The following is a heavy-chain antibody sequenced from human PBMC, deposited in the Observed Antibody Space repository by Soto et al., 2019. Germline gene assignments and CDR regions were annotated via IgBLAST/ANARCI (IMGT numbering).Heavy chain of an antibody. CDR1: RGTFSSYA. CDR2: IIPIFGTA. J-gene: IGHJ6*02. D-gene: IGHD1-20*01. CDR3: ARSITGTVSYYYGMDV. V-gene: IGHV1-69*12. Sequence: QVQLVQSGAEVKKPGSSVKVSCKASRGTFSSYAISWVRQAPGQGLEWMGGIIPIFGTANYAQKFQGRVTITADESTSTAYMELSSLRSEGTAVYYCARSITGTVSYYYGMDVWGQGTTVTVSS.